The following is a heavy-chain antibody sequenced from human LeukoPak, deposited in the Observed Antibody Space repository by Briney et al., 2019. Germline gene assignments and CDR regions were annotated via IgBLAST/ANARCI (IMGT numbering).Heavy chain of an antibody. CDR2: IYYSGST. CDR1: GGSISSYY. Sequence: SETLSLTCTVSGGSISSYYWSWIRQPPGKGLEWIGYIYYSGSTNYNPSLKSRVTISVDTSKNQFSLKLSSVTAADTAVYYCARGVNSGYFDYCGQGTLVTVSS. V-gene: IGHV4-59*01. CDR3: ARGVNSGYFDY. J-gene: IGHJ4*02. D-gene: IGHD1-26*01.